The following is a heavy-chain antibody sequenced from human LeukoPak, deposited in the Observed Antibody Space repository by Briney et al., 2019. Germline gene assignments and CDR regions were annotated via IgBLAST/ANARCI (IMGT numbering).Heavy chain of an antibody. D-gene: IGHD6-19*01. CDR2: ISSSGAST. Sequence: GGXXXXXXAXXGLTFSNXAMSWVRQAPGKGLXWXSAISSSGASTYYADSVKGRFTISRDSCKNTLYLQMSSLRAEDTAVYYCLAKTSGWSNPFDYWGQGTLVTVSS. J-gene: IGHJ4*02. V-gene: IGHV3-23*01. CDR1: GLTFSNXA. CDR3: LAKTSGWSNPFDY.